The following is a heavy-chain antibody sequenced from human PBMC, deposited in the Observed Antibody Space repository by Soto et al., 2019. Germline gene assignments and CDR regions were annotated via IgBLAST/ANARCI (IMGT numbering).Heavy chain of an antibody. V-gene: IGHV4-39*01. D-gene: IGHD6-19*01. J-gene: IGHJ4*02. CDR3: ARQGAVAGTLDY. CDR2: IYYSGST. CDR1: GGSISSSSYY. Sequence: SSETLSLTCTVSGGSISSSSYYWGWIRQPPGKGLEWIGSIYYSGSTYYNPSLKSRVTISVDTSKNQFSLKLSSVTAADTAVYYCARQGAVAGTLDYWGPGTRVTVSS.